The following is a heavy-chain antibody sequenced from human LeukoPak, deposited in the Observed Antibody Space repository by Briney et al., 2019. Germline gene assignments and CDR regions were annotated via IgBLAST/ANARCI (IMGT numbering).Heavy chain of an antibody. J-gene: IGHJ3*02. V-gene: IGHV4-30-4*08. CDR3: ASEAARRSNDAFDI. CDR2: IYYSGST. D-gene: IGHD6-13*01. Sequence: TLSLTCTVSGGSISSGSYYWSWIRQPPGKGLEWIGYIYYSGSTYYNPSLKSRVTISVDTSKNQFSLKLSSVTAADTAVYYCASEAARRSNDAFDIWGQGTMVTVSS. CDR1: GGSISSGSYY.